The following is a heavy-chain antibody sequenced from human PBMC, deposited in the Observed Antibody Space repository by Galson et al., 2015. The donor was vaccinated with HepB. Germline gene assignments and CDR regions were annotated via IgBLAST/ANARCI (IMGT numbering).Heavy chain of an antibody. D-gene: IGHD3-3*01. Sequence: LSLTCAVYGGSFSGYYWSWIRQPPGKGLEWIGEINHSGSTNYNPSLKSRVTISVDTSKNQFSLKLSSVTAADTAVYYCARGRTYYDFWSGYRRPGKYDYYYGMDVWGQGTTVTVSS. CDR2: INHSGST. CDR3: ARGRTYYDFWSGYRRPGKYDYYYGMDV. CDR1: GGSFSGYY. J-gene: IGHJ6*02. V-gene: IGHV4-34*01.